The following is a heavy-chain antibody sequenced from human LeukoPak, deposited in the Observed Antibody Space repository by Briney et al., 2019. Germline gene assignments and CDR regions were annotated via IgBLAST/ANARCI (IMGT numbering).Heavy chain of an antibody. CDR1: GFTFSSHW. CDR2: INPDGSEK. CDR3: ARGHYGLDY. J-gene: IGHJ4*02. D-gene: IGHD3-16*01. Sequence: GGSLRLSCAASGFTFSSHWMSWVRQAPGKGLGWVASINPDGSEKYYVDSVKGRFTISRDNAQNSLYLQLNSLRAEDTAMYYCARGHYGLDYWGQGTLVTVSS. V-gene: IGHV3-7*01.